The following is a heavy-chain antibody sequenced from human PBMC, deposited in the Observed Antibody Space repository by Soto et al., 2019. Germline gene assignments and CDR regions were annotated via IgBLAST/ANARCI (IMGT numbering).Heavy chain of an antibody. Sequence: PGGSLRLSCAASGFTFSSYWMSWVRQAPGKGLEWVANIKQDGSEKYYVDSVKGRFTISRDNAKNSLYLQMNSLRAEDTAVYYCARVRSNWNYVFDYWGQGTLVTVSS. CDR1: GFTFSSYW. V-gene: IGHV3-7*01. D-gene: IGHD1-7*01. J-gene: IGHJ4*02. CDR3: ARVRSNWNYVFDY. CDR2: IKQDGSEK.